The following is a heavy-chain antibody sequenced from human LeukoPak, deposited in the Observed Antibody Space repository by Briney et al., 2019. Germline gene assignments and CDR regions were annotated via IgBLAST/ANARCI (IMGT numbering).Heavy chain of an antibody. CDR1: GGSISSYC. J-gene: IGHJ4*02. CDR2: IYYSGST. CDR3: ASIDPSRNGYYFDY. V-gene: IGHV4-59*08. D-gene: IGHD2-8*01. Sequence: SETLSLTCTVSGGSISSYCWSWIRQSPGKGLEWIGYIYYSGSTNYNPSLKSRVTISIDTSKNQFSLKLSSVTAADTAVYYCASIDPSRNGYYFDYWGQGTLVTISS.